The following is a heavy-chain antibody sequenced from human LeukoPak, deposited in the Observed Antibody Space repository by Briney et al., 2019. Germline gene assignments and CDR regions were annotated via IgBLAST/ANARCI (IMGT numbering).Heavy chain of an antibody. CDR2: ISWNSGNI. CDR1: GFSFEDYA. V-gene: IGHV3-9*01. J-gene: IGHJ6*02. D-gene: IGHD3-10*01. CDR3: TKDKGGHGSGSYIWAGMDV. Sequence: GRSLRLSCAASGFSFEDYAMHWVRQAPGKGLEWVSGISWNSGNIGYADSVKGRFTISRDNAKNSLYLQMNSLRAENTALYYCTKDKGGHGSGSYIWAGMDVWGQGTTVTASS.